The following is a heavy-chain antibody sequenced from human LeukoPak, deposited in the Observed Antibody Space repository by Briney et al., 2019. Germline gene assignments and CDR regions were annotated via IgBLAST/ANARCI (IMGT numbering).Heavy chain of an antibody. Sequence: ASMKVSCKASGYTFTSYYMHWVRQAPGQGLEWMGIINPSGGSTSYAQKFQGRVTMTRDTSTSTVYMELSSLRSEDTAVYYCATGYCSGGSCYLFQHWGQGTLVTVSS. D-gene: IGHD2-15*01. CDR3: ATGYCSGGSCYLFQH. CDR1: GYTFTSYY. J-gene: IGHJ1*01. V-gene: IGHV1-46*01. CDR2: INPSGGST.